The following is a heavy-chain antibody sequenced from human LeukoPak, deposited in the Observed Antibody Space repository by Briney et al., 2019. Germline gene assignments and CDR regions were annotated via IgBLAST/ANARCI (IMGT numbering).Heavy chain of an antibody. CDR3: ARHGYSYGYNFDY. D-gene: IGHD5-18*01. Sequence: SETLSLTCAVYGGSFSGYYWSWIRQPPGKGLEWIGEINHSGSTNYNPSLKSRLTISVDTSKNQFSLKLSSVTAADTAVYYCARHGYSYGYNFDYWGQGTLVTVSS. V-gene: IGHV4-34*01. CDR2: INHSGST. CDR1: GGSFSGYY. J-gene: IGHJ4*02.